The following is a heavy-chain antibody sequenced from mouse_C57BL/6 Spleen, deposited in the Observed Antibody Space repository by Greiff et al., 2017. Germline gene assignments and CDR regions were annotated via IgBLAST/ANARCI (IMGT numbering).Heavy chain of an antibody. Sequence: VQLQQSGAELVRPGASVKLSCTASGFNIKDDYMHWVKQRPEQGLEWIGWIDPENGDTEYASKFQGKATITADTSSNTAYLQLSSLTSEDTAVYYCTLYSGGFAYWGQGTLVTVSA. CDR2: IDPENGDT. CDR1: GFNIKDDY. V-gene: IGHV14-4*01. CDR3: TLYSGGFAY. D-gene: IGHD2-1*01. J-gene: IGHJ3*01.